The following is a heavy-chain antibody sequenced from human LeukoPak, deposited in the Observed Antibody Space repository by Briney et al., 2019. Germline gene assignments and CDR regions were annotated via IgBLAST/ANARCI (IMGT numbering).Heavy chain of an antibody. CDR1: GFTFTRCS. Sequence: PGGSLRLSCAASGFTFTRCSMHWVRQAPGKGLEWVAIISHDGSNKYYADSVRGRLTISRDNSENTLSLQINTLGLEDTAVYFCARGQGTVFGDHFYFDYWGQGALVTVSS. CDR3: ARGQGTVFGDHFYFDY. D-gene: IGHD3-3*01. V-gene: IGHV3-30*14. CDR2: ISHDGSNK. J-gene: IGHJ4*02.